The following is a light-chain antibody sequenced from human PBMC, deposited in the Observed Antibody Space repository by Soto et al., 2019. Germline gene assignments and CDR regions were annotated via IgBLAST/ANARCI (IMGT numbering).Light chain of an antibody. V-gene: IGLV2-14*01. CDR1: SSDVGGYGY. CDR3: SSYTSSTTYV. Sequence: QSALTQPASVSGSPGQSITISCTGTSSDVGGYGYVSWHQQHPGKAPKLMIYGVNNRPSGVSYRFSGSKSGNTASLTISGLQAEDEADYYCSSYTSSTTYVFGTGTKVTVL. CDR2: GVN. J-gene: IGLJ1*01.